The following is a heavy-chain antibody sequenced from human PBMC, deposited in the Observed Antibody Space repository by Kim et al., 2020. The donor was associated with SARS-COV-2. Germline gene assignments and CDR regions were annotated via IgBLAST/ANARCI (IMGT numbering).Heavy chain of an antibody. J-gene: IGHJ4*02. D-gene: IGHD3-22*01. V-gene: IGHV3-9*01. CDR1: GFTFGDYA. CDR3: AKLPHYYDSSGYYDY. CDR2: ISWNSGSI. Sequence: GGSLRLSCAASGFTFGDYAMHWVRQAPGKGLEWVSGISWNSGSIGYADSVKGRFTISRDNAKNSLYLQMNSLRAEDTALYYCAKLPHYYDSSGYYDYWGQGTLVTVSS.